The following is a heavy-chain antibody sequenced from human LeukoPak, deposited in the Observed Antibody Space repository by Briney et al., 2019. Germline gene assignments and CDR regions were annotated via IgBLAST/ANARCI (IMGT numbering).Heavy chain of an antibody. J-gene: IGHJ6*03. V-gene: IGHV4-38-2*02. CDR3: ARATDYSNYSIYYYYYMDV. CDR1: GYSISSGYY. Sequence: SETLSLTCTVSGYSISSGYYWGWIRQPPGKGLEWIGSIYHSGSTYYNPSLKSRVTISVDTSKNQFSLKLSSVTAADTAVYYCARATDYSNYSIYYYYYMDVWGKGTTVTVSS. CDR2: IYHSGST. D-gene: IGHD4-11*01.